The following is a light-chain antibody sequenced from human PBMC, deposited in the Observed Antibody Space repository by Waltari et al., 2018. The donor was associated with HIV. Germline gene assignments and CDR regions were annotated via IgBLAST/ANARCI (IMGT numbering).Light chain of an antibody. CDR2: KTS. CDR1: QSISSW. V-gene: IGKV1-5*03. J-gene: IGKJ5*01. Sequence: DIQMTQSPSTLSASVGDRVTITCRSSQSISSWLAWYQQQPGRAPKLLIYKTSSLHSGVPSRFSGSGSGTEFSLTISSLQPDDFTTYYCQQYQSDSLTFGQGTRLEMK. CDR3: QQYQSDSLT.